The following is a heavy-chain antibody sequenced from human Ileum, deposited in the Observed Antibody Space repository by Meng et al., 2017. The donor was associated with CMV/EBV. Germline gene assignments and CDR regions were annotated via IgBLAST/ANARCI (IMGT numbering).Heavy chain of an antibody. V-gene: IGHV3-30*09. CDR3: AREEYAYSLGAFDI. D-gene: IGHD3-16*01. CDR1: GFTFSIYA. CDR2: ISNDGRTI. Sequence: SLKISCATSGFTFSIYAMNWVRQAPGKGLEWVAVISNDGRTIFYADSVKGRFAISRDNSRNSLYLQMNTLRTEDTALYFCAREEYAYSLGAFDIWGQGTLVTVSS. J-gene: IGHJ3*02.